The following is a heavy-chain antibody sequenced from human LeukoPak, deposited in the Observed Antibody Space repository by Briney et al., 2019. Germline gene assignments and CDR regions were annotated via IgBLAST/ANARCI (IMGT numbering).Heavy chain of an antibody. CDR3: ARARYNSGWFPFDY. J-gene: IGHJ4*02. D-gene: IGHD6-19*01. Sequence: SESLSLTCSVSGGSINFYYWSWIRQPPGKGLEWIGYIYYSGSTNYNPSLKSRVIISVDTPKNQFSLKLSSVTAADTAVYYCARARYNSGWFPFDYWGQGTLVTVSS. V-gene: IGHV4-59*01. CDR1: GGSINFYY. CDR2: IYYSGST.